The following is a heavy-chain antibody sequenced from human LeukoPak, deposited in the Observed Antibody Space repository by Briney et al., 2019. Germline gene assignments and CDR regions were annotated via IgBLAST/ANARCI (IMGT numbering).Heavy chain of an antibody. V-gene: IGHV4-59*01. CDR1: GGSISTYY. CDR2: IANGNT. Sequence: NPSETLSLTCSVAGGSISTYYWNWIRLTPGKGLEWIGHIANGNTDYNPSLKSRVTISVDTSKNQFSLKLTSVSAEDTAVYYCARDKAHSYGRYFDPWGQGALVIVSS. J-gene: IGHJ5*02. D-gene: IGHD5-18*01. CDR3: ARDKAHSYGRYFDP.